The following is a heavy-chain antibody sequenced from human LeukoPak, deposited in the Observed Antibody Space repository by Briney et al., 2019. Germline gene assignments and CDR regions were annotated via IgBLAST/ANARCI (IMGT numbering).Heavy chain of an antibody. Sequence: PGGSLRLSCAVSGFTFSSYVMHWVRQAPGKGLEWVAVISYDGSNKYYADSVKGRFTISRDNAKNTLYLEMNTLRAEDTAVYYCEPTYYYGSGILNWGQGTLVTVSS. D-gene: IGHD3-10*01. J-gene: IGHJ4*02. CDR2: ISYDGSNK. CDR3: EPTYYYGSGILN. CDR1: GFTFSSYV. V-gene: IGHV3-30-3*01.